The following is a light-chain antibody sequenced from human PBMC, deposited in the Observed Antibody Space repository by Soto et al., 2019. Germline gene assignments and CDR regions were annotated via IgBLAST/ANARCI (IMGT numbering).Light chain of an antibody. CDR2: DAS. Sequence: DIQMTQSPSTLSASVGDRVTITCRASQSISSRLAWYQHKPGKAPQLLIFDASSLESGVPSRFSGSGSGTEFTLTITSLQPDDFVTYYCQQYNSYWTFGQGTKV. CDR3: QQYNSYWT. V-gene: IGKV1-5*01. J-gene: IGKJ1*01. CDR1: QSISSR.